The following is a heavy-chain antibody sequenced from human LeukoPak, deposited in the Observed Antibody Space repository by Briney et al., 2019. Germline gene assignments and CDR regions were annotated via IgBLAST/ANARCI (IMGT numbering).Heavy chain of an antibody. J-gene: IGHJ4*02. D-gene: IGHD6-13*01. CDR1: GFSFSDYS. Sequence: PGGSLRLSCTASGFSFSDYSMDWVRQAPGKGLEYVSAISSNGDSTNYANSVRGRFTISRDNSKNTLYLQMGSLRADDMAVNYCAREGSVAAFGPRRPFDYWGQGTLVTVSS. CDR2: ISSNGDST. CDR3: AREGSVAAFGPRRPFDY. V-gene: IGHV3-64*01.